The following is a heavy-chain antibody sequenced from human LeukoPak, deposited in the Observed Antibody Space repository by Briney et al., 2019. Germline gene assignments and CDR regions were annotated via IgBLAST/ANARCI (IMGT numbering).Heavy chain of an antibody. CDR2: IYTSGST. CDR1: GGSISSYY. V-gene: IGHV4-4*07. CDR3: ARGVYDFWSGYRNWFDP. D-gene: IGHD3-3*01. J-gene: IGHJ5*02. Sequence: PSETLSLTCTVSGGSISSYYWSWIRQPAGKGLEWIGRIYTSGSTNYNPSLKSRATMSVDTSKNQFSLKLSSVTAADTAVYYCARGVYDFWSGYRNWFDPWGQGTLVTVSS.